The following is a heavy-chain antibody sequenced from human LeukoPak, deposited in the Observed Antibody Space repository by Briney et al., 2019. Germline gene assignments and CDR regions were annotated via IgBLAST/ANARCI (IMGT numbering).Heavy chain of an antibody. CDR2: ISTRSEGQTT. V-gene: IGHV3-15*01. CDR1: GFTFGDEW. CDR3: TRGHYSSI. J-gene: IGHJ4*02. Sequence: GGSLRLSCAASGFTFGDEWARWVRQAPGKGLEWVGRISTRSEGQTTDYGAPVKGRFTISRDDSKNTVYLQMNSLKTEDTGVYYCTRGHYSSIWGQGTLVTVSS. D-gene: IGHD6-13*01.